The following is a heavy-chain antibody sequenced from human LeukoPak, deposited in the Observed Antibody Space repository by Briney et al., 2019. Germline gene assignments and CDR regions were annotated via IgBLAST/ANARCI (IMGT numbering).Heavy chain of an antibody. D-gene: IGHD1-14*01. CDR3: AKDQTQTGPTTVDH. CDR2: ISSDGSDT. CDR1: GFSFSSYW. J-gene: IGHJ4*02. V-gene: IGHV3-74*01. Sequence: GGSLRLSCVASGFSFSSYWMHWVRQDPGKGLMWVARISSDGSDTKYGDSVKGRFTISRDNAKNTLYLQMNSLRAEDTAVYYCAKDQTQTGPTTVDHWGQGTQVTVSS.